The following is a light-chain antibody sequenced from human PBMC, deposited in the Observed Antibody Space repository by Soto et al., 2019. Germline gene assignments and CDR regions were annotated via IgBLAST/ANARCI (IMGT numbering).Light chain of an antibody. CDR3: QQYETYFRYT. V-gene: IGKV1-39*01. CDR2: GAS. Sequence: IQMTQSPSSLSTSVGDRVTITCRSNQSIVNYLNWYQHKPGRAPKLLISGASTLQNAVPSRFSGSGSGTEFTLTIGSLQPDDFATYYCQQYETYFRYTFGQGTKLDIK. CDR1: QSIVNY. J-gene: IGKJ2*01.